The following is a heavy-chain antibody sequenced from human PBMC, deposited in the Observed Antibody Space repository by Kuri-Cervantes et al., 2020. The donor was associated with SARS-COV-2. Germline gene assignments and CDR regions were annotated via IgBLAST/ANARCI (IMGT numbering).Heavy chain of an antibody. Sequence: GESLKISCAASGFTFSSYSMNWVRQAPGKGLEWVSSISSSSSYIYYADSVKGRFTISRDNAKNSLYLQMNSLRAEDTAAYYCARDERYCSGGSCYSEAGNWFDPWGQGTLVTVSS. CDR2: ISSSSSYI. J-gene: IGHJ5*02. CDR3: ARDERYCSGGSCYSEAGNWFDP. D-gene: IGHD2-15*01. V-gene: IGHV3-21*01. CDR1: GFTFSSYS.